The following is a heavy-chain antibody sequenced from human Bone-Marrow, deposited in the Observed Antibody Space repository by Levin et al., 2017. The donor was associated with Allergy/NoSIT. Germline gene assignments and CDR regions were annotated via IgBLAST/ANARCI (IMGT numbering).Heavy chain of an antibody. D-gene: IGHD3-3*01. J-gene: IGHJ4*02. V-gene: IGHV3-23*01. CDR3: AKDRLWSGYYRFLDY. CDR1: GFTFSSYA. CDR2: ISGSGGST. Sequence: SCAASGFTFSSYAMSWVRQAPGKGLEWVSAISGSGGSTYYADSVKGRFTISRDNSKNTLYLQMNSLRAEDTAVYYCAKDRLWSGYYRFLDYWGQGTLVTVSS.